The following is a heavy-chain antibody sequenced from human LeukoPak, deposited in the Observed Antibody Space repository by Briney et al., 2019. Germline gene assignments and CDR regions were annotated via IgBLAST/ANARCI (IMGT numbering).Heavy chain of an antibody. J-gene: IGHJ4*02. CDR2: IKSKTDGGTT. V-gene: IGHV3-15*01. CDR1: GFTFSNAW. D-gene: IGHD3-3*01. Sequence: GGSLRLSCAASGFTFSNAWMSWVRQAPGKGLEWVGRIKSKTDGGTTDYAAPVKGRFTISRDDSKNTLYLQMNSLKTEDTAVYYCTTPSGYDFWGGDFDYWGQGTLVTVSS. CDR3: TTPSGYDFWGGDFDY.